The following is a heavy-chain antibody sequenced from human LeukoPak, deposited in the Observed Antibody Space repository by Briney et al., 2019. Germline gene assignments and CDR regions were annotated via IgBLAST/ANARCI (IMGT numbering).Heavy chain of an antibody. CDR3: AKVQNAVVPIAMRGWFDP. CDR2: VMPMFNTS. J-gene: IGHJ5*02. CDR1: GGTFRNYI. Sequence: GASVKVSCKASGGTFRNYIFSWVRQAPGQGLEWMGGVMPMFNTSNYAQKFQGRVTITADENTSTVYMELSSLRSEDTAVYYCAKVQNAVVPIAMRGWFDPWGQGTLVAVSS. V-gene: IGHV1-69*13. D-gene: IGHD2-2*01.